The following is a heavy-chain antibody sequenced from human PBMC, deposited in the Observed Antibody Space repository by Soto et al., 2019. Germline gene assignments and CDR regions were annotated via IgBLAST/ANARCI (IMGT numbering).Heavy chain of an antibody. Sequence: SETLSLTCTVSGGSISSGGYYWSWIRQHPGKGLEWIGYIYYSGSTYYNPSLKSRVTISVDTSKNQFSLKLSSVTAADTAVYYCARGGNLLKYDFWSASYWRWFDPWGQGTLVTVSS. CDR3: ARGGNLLKYDFWSASYWRWFDP. V-gene: IGHV4-31*03. CDR2: IYYSGST. D-gene: IGHD3-3*01. CDR1: GGSISSGGYY. J-gene: IGHJ5*02.